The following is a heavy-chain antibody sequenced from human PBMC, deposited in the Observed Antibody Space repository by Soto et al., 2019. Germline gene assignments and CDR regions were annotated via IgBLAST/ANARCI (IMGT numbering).Heavy chain of an antibody. D-gene: IGHD2-21*02. J-gene: IGHJ4*02. CDR1: GGSISSSPYY. Sequence: QLQLQESGPGLVKPSETLSLTCTVSGGSISSSPYYWGWIRQPPGKGLEWIGSMYYSGSTYHNPSLKSRVTISVDTSKTQFSLQLSSVTAADTAVYYCATGLNYFDYWGQGTLVTVFS. V-gene: IGHV4-39*01. CDR3: ATGLNYFDY. CDR2: MYYSGST.